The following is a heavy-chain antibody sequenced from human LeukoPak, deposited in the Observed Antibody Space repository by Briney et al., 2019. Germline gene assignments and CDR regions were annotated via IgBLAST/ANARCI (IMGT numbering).Heavy chain of an antibody. CDR2: IKQDGSEK. V-gene: IGHV3-7*01. CDR3: ARDPLMVRGVIYYFDY. D-gene: IGHD3-10*01. CDR1: GFTFSSYW. J-gene: IGHJ4*02. Sequence: GGSLRLSCAASGFTFSSYWMSWVRQAPGKGLEWVANIKQDGSEKYYVDSVKGRFTISRDNAKNSLYLQMNSLRAEDTAVYYCARDPLMVRGVIYYFDYWGQGTLVTVSS.